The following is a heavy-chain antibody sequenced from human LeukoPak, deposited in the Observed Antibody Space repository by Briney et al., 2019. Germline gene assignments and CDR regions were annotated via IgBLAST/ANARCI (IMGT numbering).Heavy chain of an antibody. Sequence: GGSLRLSCAAFSGFAMSWVRQAPGRGLECVSAINGRGDDTYYPDSVKGRFTISRDNSNNTLYLQMNSLRAEDTAVYYCAKGHRSSSSFFDSWGQGILVTVSS. D-gene: IGHD6-19*01. CDR1: SGFA. CDR3: AKGHRSSSSFFDS. CDR2: INGRGDDT. J-gene: IGHJ4*02. V-gene: IGHV3-23*01.